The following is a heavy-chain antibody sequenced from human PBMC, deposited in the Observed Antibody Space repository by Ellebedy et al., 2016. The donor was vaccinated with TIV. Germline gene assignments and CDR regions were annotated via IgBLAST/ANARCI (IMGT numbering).Heavy chain of an antibody. CDR3: ASYDGSFRY. Sequence: GGSLRLXXAASGFTFSSYIMKWVRQAPGKGLEWVSSISSSSRYIFYADSVKGRFTISRDDAKNSLYLQMNGLRAEDTAMYYCASYDGSFRYWGRGTRVTVSS. J-gene: IGHJ4*02. CDR1: GFTFSSYI. CDR2: ISSSSRYI. V-gene: IGHV3-21*01. D-gene: IGHD1-26*01.